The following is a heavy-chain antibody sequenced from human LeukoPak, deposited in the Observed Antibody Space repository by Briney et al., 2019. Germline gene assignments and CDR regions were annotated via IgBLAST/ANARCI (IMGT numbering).Heavy chain of an antibody. J-gene: IGHJ3*02. V-gene: IGHV4-59*01. Sequence: SETLSLTCTVSGFSMTSGYYWSWIRQPPGKGLEWIGYIYYSGSTSYNPSLKSRVTISVDTSKKQFSLKLSSVTTADTAVYYCAGEDYFDTSGYASWRFDIWGQGTMVTVSS. CDR1: GFSMTSGYY. CDR2: IYYSGST. CDR3: AGEDYFDTSGYASWRFDI. D-gene: IGHD3-22*01.